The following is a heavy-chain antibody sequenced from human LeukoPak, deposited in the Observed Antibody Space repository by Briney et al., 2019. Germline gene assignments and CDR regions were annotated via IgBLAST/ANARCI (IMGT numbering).Heavy chain of an antibody. CDR3: ARERIAAAAPFDY. Sequence: SETLSLTCTVSGGSISSYYWSWIRLPPGKGLEWIGYIYYSGSTNYNPSLRSRVTISVDTSKNQFSLKLSSVTAADTAVYYCARERIAAAAPFDYWGQGTLVTVSS. CDR1: GGSISSYY. CDR2: IYYSGST. V-gene: IGHV4-59*01. J-gene: IGHJ4*02. D-gene: IGHD6-13*01.